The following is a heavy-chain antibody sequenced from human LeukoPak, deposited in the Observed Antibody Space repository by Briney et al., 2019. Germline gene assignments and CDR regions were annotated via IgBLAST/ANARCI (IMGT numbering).Heavy chain of an antibody. D-gene: IGHD4-11*01. CDR1: GFTFSDYW. CDR2: ISSDGSRV. V-gene: IGHV3-74*01. J-gene: IGHJ3*02. CDR3: AREFTKTTVTAPGTDAFDI. Sequence: PGGSLRLSCAASGFTFSDYWMHWVRQAPGKGLVWVSRISSDGSRVTYADSVKGRFTISRDNAKNSLYLQMNSLRAEDTAVYYCAREFTKTTVTAPGTDAFDIWGQGTMVTVSS.